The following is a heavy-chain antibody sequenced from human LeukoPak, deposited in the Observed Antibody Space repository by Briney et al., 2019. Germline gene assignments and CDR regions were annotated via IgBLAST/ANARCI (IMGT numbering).Heavy chain of an antibody. V-gene: IGHV3-23*01. CDR2: ISGSGGST. Sequence: GGSLRLSCAASGFTFSSYAMSWVRQAPGKGLEWVSAISGSGGSTYYADSVKGRFTISRDNSKNTLYLQMNSLRAEDTAVYYCAKRRGLELLYYYYMDVWGKGTTVTVS. CDR3: AKRRGLELLYYYYMDV. D-gene: IGHD1-7*01. CDR1: GFTFSSYA. J-gene: IGHJ6*03.